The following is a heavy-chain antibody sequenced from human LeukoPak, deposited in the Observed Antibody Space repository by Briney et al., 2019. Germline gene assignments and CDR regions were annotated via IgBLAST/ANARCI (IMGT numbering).Heavy chain of an antibody. Sequence: GGSLRLSCAASGFSLSDYSMSWIRTAPGKGLEWISYMRPNGHTTYYADSLKGRISVSWDNARNSLYLQLSSLTAADTAFYYCARSGYGDFDFWGQGALVTVSS. D-gene: IGHD2-15*01. CDR3: ARSGYGDFDF. J-gene: IGHJ4*02. CDR2: MRPNGHTT. V-gene: IGHV3-11*01. CDR1: GFSLSDYS.